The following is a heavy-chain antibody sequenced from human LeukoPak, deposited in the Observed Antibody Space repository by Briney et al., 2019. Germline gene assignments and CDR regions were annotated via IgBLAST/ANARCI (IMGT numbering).Heavy chain of an antibody. Sequence: GGSLRLSCAASGFTFSSYEMNWVRQAPGQGLEWVSYISSSGSTIYYADSVKGRFTISRDNAKNSLYLQMNSLRAEDTAVYYCARGSAGIYYNNYWGQGTLVTVSS. CDR3: ARGSAGIYYNNY. CDR1: GFTFSSYE. D-gene: IGHD3-10*01. CDR2: ISSSGSTI. V-gene: IGHV3-48*03. J-gene: IGHJ4*02.